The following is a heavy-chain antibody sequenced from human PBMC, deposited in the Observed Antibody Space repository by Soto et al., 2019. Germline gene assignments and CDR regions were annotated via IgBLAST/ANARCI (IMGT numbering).Heavy chain of an antibody. CDR1: CGAFIGYF. V-gene: IGHV4-34*01. J-gene: IGHJ4*02. CDR2: INDSGST. CDR3: QGGDF. D-gene: IGHD3-16*01. Sequence: SETLSLTCALSCGAFIGYFWSWIRQSPDKGLEWIGEINDSGSTYHNPSFKSRLTISVDTSKSQISLTLTSVTAADSAVYYCQGGDFWGQGTRVTAPQ.